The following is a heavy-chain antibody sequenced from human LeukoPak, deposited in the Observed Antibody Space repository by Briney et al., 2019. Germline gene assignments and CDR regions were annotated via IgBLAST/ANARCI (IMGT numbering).Heavy chain of an antibody. Sequence: GGSLRLSCAASGFTFRSYGMYWVRQAPGKGLEYVSAISSNGGRTYYANSVKGRFTISRDNSRNTLYLQMGSLRAEDMAVYYCATYYYDSGGFHFHHWGQGTLVTVSS. CDR3: ATYYYDSGGFHFHH. J-gene: IGHJ1*01. V-gene: IGHV3-64*01. CDR2: ISSNGGRT. CDR1: GFTFRSYG. D-gene: IGHD3-22*01.